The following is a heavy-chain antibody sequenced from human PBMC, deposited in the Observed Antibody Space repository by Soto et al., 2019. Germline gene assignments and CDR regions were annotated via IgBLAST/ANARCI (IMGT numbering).Heavy chain of an antibody. D-gene: IGHD3-10*01. CDR1: GFTFSGSA. Sequence: EVQLVESGGGLVQPGGSLKLSCAASGFTFSGSAMHWVRQASGKGLEWVGRIRSKANSYATAYAASVKGRFTISRDDSKNTAYLQMNSLKTEDTAVYYCTRFYGSGRNVFDPLGQGTLVTVSS. CDR2: IRSKANSYAT. J-gene: IGHJ5*02. CDR3: TRFYGSGRNVFDP. V-gene: IGHV3-73*02.